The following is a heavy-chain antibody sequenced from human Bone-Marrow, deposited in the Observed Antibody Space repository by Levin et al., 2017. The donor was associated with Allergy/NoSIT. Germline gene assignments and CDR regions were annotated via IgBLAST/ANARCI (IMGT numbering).Heavy chain of an antibody. D-gene: IGHD1-26*01. CDR3: ARVGATTESAYAY. J-gene: IGHJ4*02. CDR1: GGTFSTYA. CDR2: INPLFGTT. V-gene: IGHV1-69*06. Sequence: AASVKVSCKASGGTFSTYAMTWVRQAPGQGLEWMGGINPLFGTTNYAQRFQGRVTITADKPTTTVFMELSSLTSEDTAVYYCARVGATTESAYAYWGQGTLVTVSS.